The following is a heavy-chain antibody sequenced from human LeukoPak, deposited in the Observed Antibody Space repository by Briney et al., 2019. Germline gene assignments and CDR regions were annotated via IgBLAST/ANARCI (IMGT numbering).Heavy chain of an antibody. V-gene: IGHV4-59*01. CDR2: IYDSGST. D-gene: IGHD6-25*01. CDR1: GGSISSYY. J-gene: IGHJ4*02. Sequence: SETLSLTCTVSGGSISSYYWTWIRQPPGKGLEWIWFIYDSGSTYYNPSLKSRVTISLDTSKNQLSLKMSSVTAADTAVYYCARKPSGSSRYDYWGQGTLVTVSS. CDR3: ARKPSGSSRYDY.